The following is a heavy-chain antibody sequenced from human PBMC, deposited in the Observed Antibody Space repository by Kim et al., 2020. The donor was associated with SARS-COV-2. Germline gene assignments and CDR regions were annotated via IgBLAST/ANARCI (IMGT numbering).Heavy chain of an antibody. Sequence: GGSLRLSCAASGFTFSSYAMSWVRQAPGKGLEWVSAISGSGGSTYYADSVKGRFTISRDNSKNTLYLQMNSLRAEDTAVYYCAKESHTEKVVPAAIGVIGFDYWGQGTLVTVSS. D-gene: IGHD2-2*01. CDR1: GFTFSSYA. J-gene: IGHJ4*02. V-gene: IGHV3-23*01. CDR3: AKESHTEKVVPAAIGVIGFDY. CDR2: ISGSGGST.